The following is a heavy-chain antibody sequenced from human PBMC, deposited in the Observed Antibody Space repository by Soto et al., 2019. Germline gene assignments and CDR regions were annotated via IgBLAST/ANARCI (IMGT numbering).Heavy chain of an antibody. D-gene: IGHD3-16*01. CDR2: IYYSGST. CDR3: ARDGGPFWVQPHIDY. CDR1: GGSISSYY. J-gene: IGHJ4*02. Sequence: QVQLQESGPGLVKPSETLSLTCSVSGGSISSYYWSWIRQPPGKGLEWIGYIYYSGSTNYNPSLKSRVTISVDTSKNQFSLKLSSVTAADTAVYYCARDGGPFWVQPHIDYWGKGTLVTVSS. V-gene: IGHV4-59*01.